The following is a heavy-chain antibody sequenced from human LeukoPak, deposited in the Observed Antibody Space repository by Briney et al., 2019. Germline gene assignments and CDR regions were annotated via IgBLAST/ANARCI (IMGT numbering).Heavy chain of an antibody. J-gene: IGHJ3*02. Sequence: TSEILSLTCAVSGGSISSSNWWSWVRQPPGKGLEGIGEIYHSGSTNYNPSLKSRVTISVDKSKNQFSLKLSSVTAADTAVYYCARIGYSSGWYRDAFDIWGQGTMVTVSS. V-gene: IGHV4-4*02. CDR2: IYHSGST. CDR1: GGSISSSNW. D-gene: IGHD6-19*01. CDR3: ARIGYSSGWYRDAFDI.